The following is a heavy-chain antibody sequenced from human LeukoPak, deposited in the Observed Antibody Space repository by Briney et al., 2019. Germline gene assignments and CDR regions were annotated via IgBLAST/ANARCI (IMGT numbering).Heavy chain of an antibody. Sequence: SETLSLICTVSGGSITTYNWIWIRQTPGQALEWIGHIYSSGATKYNPSLKSRATILLDTPKNQLSLKLSSVSAADTAVYYCARRTPGPQLDEYVAYFFDHWGQGTQVTVSS. CDR1: GGSITTYN. D-gene: IGHD2-2*01. V-gene: IGHV4-4*09. CDR2: IYSSGAT. CDR3: ARRTPGPQLDEYVAYFFDH. J-gene: IGHJ4*02.